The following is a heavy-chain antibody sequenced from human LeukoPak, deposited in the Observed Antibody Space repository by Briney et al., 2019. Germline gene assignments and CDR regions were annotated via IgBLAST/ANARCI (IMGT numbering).Heavy chain of an antibody. CDR2: IYHSGST. V-gene: IGHV4-38-2*01. D-gene: IGHD5-24*01. CDR1: GYSISSGYY. CDR3: ARHAPGRWLQLYNWFDP. J-gene: IGHJ5*02. Sequence: TETLSLTCAVSGYSISSGYYWGWIRQPPGKGLEWIGSIYHSGSTYYNPSLESRVTISVDTSKNQFSLKLSSVTAADTAVYYCARHAPGRWLQLYNWFDPWGQGTLVTVSS.